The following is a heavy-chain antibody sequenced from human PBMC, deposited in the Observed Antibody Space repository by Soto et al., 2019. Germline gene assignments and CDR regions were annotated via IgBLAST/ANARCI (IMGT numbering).Heavy chain of an antibody. V-gene: IGHV4-34*01. CDR3: ARRYCSDSYCSYFDY. CDR2: INHSGTT. D-gene: IGHD2-15*01. Sequence: ETLSLTCAVYGGSVSGYFWSWIRQPPGKGLEWIGEINHSGTTSYSPSLDSRVTTSVDTSKNQFSLRLSSVTAADTAIYYCARRYCSDSYCSYFDYWGRGTLVTVSS. CDR1: GGSVSGYF. J-gene: IGHJ4*02.